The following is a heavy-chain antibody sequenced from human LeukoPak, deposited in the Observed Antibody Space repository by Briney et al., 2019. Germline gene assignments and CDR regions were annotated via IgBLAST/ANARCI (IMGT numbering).Heavy chain of an antibody. V-gene: IGHV4-34*01. Sequence: SETLSLTCAVYGGSFSGYYWSWIRQPPGKGLEWIGEINHSGSTNYNPSLKSRVTISVDTSKNQFSLKLSSVTAADTAVYYCARGRSVLRFLGWLPRTNWFDPWGQGTLVTVSS. CDR3: ARGRSVLRFLGWLPRTNWFDP. D-gene: IGHD3-3*01. CDR1: GGSFSGYY. J-gene: IGHJ5*02. CDR2: INHSGST.